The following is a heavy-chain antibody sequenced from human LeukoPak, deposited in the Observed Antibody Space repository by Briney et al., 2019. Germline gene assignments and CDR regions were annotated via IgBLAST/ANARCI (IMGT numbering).Heavy chain of an antibody. J-gene: IGHJ6*03. CDR2: ISWNSGSI. CDR3: AKGGIAVAGTPAYYYYYMDV. V-gene: IGHV3-9*03. Sequence: QPGRSLRLSCAASGFTFDDYAMHWVRQAPGKGLEWVSGISWNSGSIGYADSVKGRFTISRDNAKNSLYLQMNSLRAEDMAFYYCAKGGIAVAGTPAYYYYYMDVWGKGTTVTVSS. CDR1: GFTFDDYA. D-gene: IGHD6-19*01.